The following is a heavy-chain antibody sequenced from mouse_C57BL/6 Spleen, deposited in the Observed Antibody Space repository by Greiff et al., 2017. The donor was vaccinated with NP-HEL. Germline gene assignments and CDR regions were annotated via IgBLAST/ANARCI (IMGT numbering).Heavy chain of an antibody. CDR1: GFTFSSYA. V-gene: IGHV5-4*01. CDR3: ARDRVTGTEDYYAMDY. CDR2: ISDGGSYT. J-gene: IGHJ4*01. D-gene: IGHD4-1*01. Sequence: DVKLVESGGGLVKPGGSLKLSCAASGFTFSSYAMSWVRQTPEKRLEWVATISDGGSYTFYPDNVKGRFTISRDNAKNNLYLQMSHLKSEDTAMYYCARDRVTGTEDYYAMDYWGQGTSVTVSS.